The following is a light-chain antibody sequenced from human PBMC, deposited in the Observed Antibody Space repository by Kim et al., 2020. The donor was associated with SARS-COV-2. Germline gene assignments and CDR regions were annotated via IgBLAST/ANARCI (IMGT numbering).Light chain of an antibody. Sequence: SLRERATLSGRASQSVDSSYLAWYQQKPGQAPRLLIYDASTRATGTPDRFSGSGSGTDFTLTISRLESEDFAVYYCHQYGSSPSTFGQGTKVDIK. J-gene: IGKJ1*01. CDR1: QSVDSSY. CDR3: HQYGSSPST. CDR2: DAS. V-gene: IGKV3-20*01.